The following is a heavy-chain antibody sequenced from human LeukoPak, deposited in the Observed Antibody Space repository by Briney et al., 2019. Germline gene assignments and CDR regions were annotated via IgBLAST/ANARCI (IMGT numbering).Heavy chain of an antibody. J-gene: IGHJ4*02. Sequence: GASVKVSRKASGYTFTGCCMHWVRQAPGQGLEGMGWINPNSGGTNYAQKFQGRVTMTRDTSISTAYMELSRLRSDDTAVYYCARFPRGGSSGSYGFDYWGQGTLVTVSS. V-gene: IGHV1-2*02. CDR1: GYTFTGCC. D-gene: IGHD1-26*01. CDR3: ARFPRGGSSGSYGFDY. CDR2: INPNSGGT.